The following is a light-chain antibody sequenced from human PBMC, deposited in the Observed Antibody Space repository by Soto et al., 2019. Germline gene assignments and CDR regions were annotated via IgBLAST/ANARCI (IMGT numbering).Light chain of an antibody. CDR3: QQYHSYPIT. CDR2: AAS. J-gene: IGKJ5*01. CDR1: QGISSY. Sequence: DIQLTQSPSFLSASVGDRVTITCRASQGISSYLAWYQQKPGKAPKLLIYAASTLQSGVPSRFTGSGSGTEFTLTISSLQPADFASYYCQQYHSYPITFGQWRRREIK. V-gene: IGKV1-9*01.